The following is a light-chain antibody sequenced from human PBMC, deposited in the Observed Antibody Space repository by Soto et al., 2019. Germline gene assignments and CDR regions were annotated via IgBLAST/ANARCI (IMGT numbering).Light chain of an antibody. Sequence: QPVLTQPPSVSGAPGQRVTISCTGSSSNIGAGYDVHWYQQLPGTAPKLLIYGNSNRPSGVPDRFSGSKSGTSASLAITGLQAADEADYYCQSYDSSLSGAVFGGGTQLTVL. CDR2: GNS. CDR1: SSNIGAGYD. J-gene: IGLJ7*01. CDR3: QSYDSSLSGAV. V-gene: IGLV1-40*01.